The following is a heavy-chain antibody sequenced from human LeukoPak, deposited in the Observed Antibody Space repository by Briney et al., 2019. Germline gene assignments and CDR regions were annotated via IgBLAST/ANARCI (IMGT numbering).Heavy chain of an antibody. Sequence: ASVKVSCKASGGTFSSYAISWVRQAPGQGLEWMGRIIPILGIANYAQKFQRRVTMTRDKSTSTVYMELRRLTSEDTAVYYCARDGKTAAGNNFDYWGQGTLVTVSS. V-gene: IGHV1-69*04. CDR3: ARDGKTAAGNNFDY. CDR2: IIPILGIA. CDR1: GGTFSSYA. D-gene: IGHD6-13*01. J-gene: IGHJ4*02.